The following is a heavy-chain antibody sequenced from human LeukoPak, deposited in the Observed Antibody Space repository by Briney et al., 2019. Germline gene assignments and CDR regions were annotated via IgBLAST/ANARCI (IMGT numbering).Heavy chain of an antibody. Sequence: GGSLRLSCAASGFTFSSYAMHWVRQAPGKGLEWVAVISYDGSNKYYADSVKGRFTISRDNSKNTLYLQMNSLRAEDTAVYYCARDQSRLVVDTFDYWGQGTLVTVSS. CDR3: ARDQSRLVVDTFDY. J-gene: IGHJ4*02. D-gene: IGHD6-19*01. CDR1: GFTFSSYA. V-gene: IGHV3-30*04. CDR2: ISYDGSNK.